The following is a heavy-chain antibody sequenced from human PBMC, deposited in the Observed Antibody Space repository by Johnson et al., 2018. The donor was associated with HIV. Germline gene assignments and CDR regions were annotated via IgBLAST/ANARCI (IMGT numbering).Heavy chain of an antibody. J-gene: IGHJ3*02. Sequence: VQLVESGGGLVQPGGSLRLARPASGFTFGRYWMTWVRQSPGKGLAWVANIQEDGSDKYYLDSVKGRFTISRDNSKRSVYLEISRLRAEDTAVYYCARDQSSRQAFDIWGQGTMVTVSS. CDR2: IQEDGSDK. CDR1: GFTFGRYW. V-gene: IGHV3-7*01. D-gene: IGHD6-6*01. CDR3: ARDQSSRQAFDI.